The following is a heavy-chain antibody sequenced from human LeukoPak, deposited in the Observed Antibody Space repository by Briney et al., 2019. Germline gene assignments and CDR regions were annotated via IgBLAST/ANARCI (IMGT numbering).Heavy chain of an antibody. J-gene: IGHJ4*02. V-gene: IGHV3-11*01. D-gene: IGHD2-8*01. CDR3: AKGHTYGMI. Sequence: GGSLRLSCAASGFTFNDFYMSWLRQTPGKGLEWVSYISTTGTTVDYADSVKGRFTISRDNAKGSLYLQMNNLGADDTAVYYCAKGHTYGMIWGQGTLVTVSS. CDR2: ISTTGTTV. CDR1: GFTFNDFY.